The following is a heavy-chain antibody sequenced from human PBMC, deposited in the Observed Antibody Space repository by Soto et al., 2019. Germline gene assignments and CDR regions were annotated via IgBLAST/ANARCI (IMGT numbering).Heavy chain of an antibody. J-gene: IGHJ6*02. D-gene: IGHD5-18*01. CDR1: GGIFTNNA. V-gene: IGHV1-69*01. Sequence: QVQVVQSGAEVKKPGSSVKVSCKVSGGIFTNNAISWVRQAPGQGLEWLGGGIPLFDTAYYAHIFRGRLRISADRATPAAHMELRGLTSADTAVYFCATGGHNDGYNFSNGMDVWSQGTTVTVS. CDR2: GIPLFDTA. CDR3: ATGGHNDGYNFSNGMDV.